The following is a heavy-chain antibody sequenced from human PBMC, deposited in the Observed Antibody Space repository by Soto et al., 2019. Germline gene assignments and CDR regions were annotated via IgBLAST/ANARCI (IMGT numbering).Heavy chain of an antibody. J-gene: IGHJ4*02. CDR1: GFTFSSYG. V-gene: IGHV3-33*01. Sequence: GGSLRLSCAASGFTFSSYGMHWVRQAPGKGLEWVAVIWYDGSNKYYADSVKGRFTISRDNSKNTLYLQMNSLRAEDTAVYYCARDSRYCSGGSCYTRDFDYWGQGTLVTVSS. CDR2: IWYDGSNK. D-gene: IGHD2-15*01. CDR3: ARDSRYCSGGSCYTRDFDY.